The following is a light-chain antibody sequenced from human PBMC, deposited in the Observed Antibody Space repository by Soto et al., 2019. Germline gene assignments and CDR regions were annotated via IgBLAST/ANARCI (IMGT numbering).Light chain of an antibody. Sequence: DIQMTQSTSTLSASGGDRVTITCRASQSISSWLAWYQQKPGKAPKLLIYDASSLESGVPSRFSGSGSGTEFTLTISSLQPDDFATYYCQQYNSYWTFGQGTKVDI. V-gene: IGKV1-5*01. J-gene: IGKJ1*01. CDR1: QSISSW. CDR2: DAS. CDR3: QQYNSYWT.